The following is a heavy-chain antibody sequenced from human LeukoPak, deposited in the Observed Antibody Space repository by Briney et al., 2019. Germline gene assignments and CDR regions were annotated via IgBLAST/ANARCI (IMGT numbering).Heavy chain of an antibody. Sequence: GGSLRLSCAASGFTFSIYGMHWVRQAPGKGLEWVAVIWYDGSNKYYAESVKGRFTISRDNSKNTLYLQLNNLKASDTAMYYCARARQSGSYAGFAHWGPGTLVTVSS. CDR3: ARARQSGSYAGFAH. J-gene: IGHJ4*02. V-gene: IGHV3-33*01. CDR2: IWYDGSNK. CDR1: GFTFSIYG. D-gene: IGHD3-16*01.